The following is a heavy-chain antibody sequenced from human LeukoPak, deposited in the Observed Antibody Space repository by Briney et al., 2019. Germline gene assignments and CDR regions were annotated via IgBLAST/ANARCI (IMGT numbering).Heavy chain of an antibody. CDR2: INPNRGGT. CDR3: ARTYPLYCDILTGYWAEYYFDY. CDR1: GYTFTGYY. J-gene: IGHJ4*02. D-gene: IGHD3-9*01. Sequence: GASVKVSCKASGYTFTGYYMHWVRQAPGQGLEWMGWINPNRGGTNYAQKFQGWVTMTRDTSISTAYMELSRLRSDDTAVYYCARTYPLYCDILTGYWAEYYFDYWGQGTLVTVSS. V-gene: IGHV1-2*04.